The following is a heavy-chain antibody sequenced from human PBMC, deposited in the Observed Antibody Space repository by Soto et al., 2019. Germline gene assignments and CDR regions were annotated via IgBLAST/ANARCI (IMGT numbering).Heavy chain of an antibody. CDR1: GYTFTSYD. CDR2: INPNSGDT. Sequence: QAQLVQSGAEVKKPGASVKVSCEASGYTFTSYDMHWVRQAPGQGLERMGWINPNSGDTKYAQKFRGRVTMTRDTSITTAYMEVKMLTSDDTAVYYCARQLAYCGGDCFTEPVDYWGQGTLVTVSS. D-gene: IGHD2-21*02. V-gene: IGHV1-2*02. J-gene: IGHJ4*02. CDR3: ARQLAYCGGDCFTEPVDY.